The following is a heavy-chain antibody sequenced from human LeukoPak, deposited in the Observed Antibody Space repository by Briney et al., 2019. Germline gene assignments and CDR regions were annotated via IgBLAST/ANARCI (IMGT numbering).Heavy chain of an antibody. Sequence: SETLSLTCTGSGGSISSSSYYWGWIRQPPGKGLEWIGEINHSGSTNYNPSLKSRVTISVDTSKNQFSLKLSSVTAADTAVYYCARGYLSTHTYYYYYMDVWGKGTTVTVSS. CDR1: GGSISSSSYY. CDR3: ARGYLSTHTYYYYYMDV. CDR2: INHSGST. D-gene: IGHD3-16*02. J-gene: IGHJ6*03. V-gene: IGHV4-39*07.